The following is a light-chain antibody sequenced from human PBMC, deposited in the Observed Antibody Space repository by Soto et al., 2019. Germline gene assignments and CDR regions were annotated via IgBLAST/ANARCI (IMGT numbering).Light chain of an antibody. CDR2: GAS. Sequence: EIVLTQSPGPLSLSPGERATLTCRASQSVSSSFLAWYQQKPGQAPRLLIYGASSRATGIPDRFSGSGSGTDFTLTISRLEPEDCTLYYCQHFGSSPRYTFGQGTKLEIK. J-gene: IGKJ2*01. CDR3: QHFGSSPRYT. CDR1: QSVSSSF. V-gene: IGKV3-20*01.